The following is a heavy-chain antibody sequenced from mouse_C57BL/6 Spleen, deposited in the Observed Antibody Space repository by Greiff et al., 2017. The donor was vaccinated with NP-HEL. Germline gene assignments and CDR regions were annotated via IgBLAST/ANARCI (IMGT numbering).Heavy chain of an antibody. V-gene: IGHV1-69*01. J-gene: IGHJ2*01. D-gene: IGHD1-2*01. CDR3: ESGSTAGYFDY. CDR1: GYTFTSYW. CDR2: IDPADSYT. Sequence: QVQLQQSGAELVMPGASVKLSCKASGYTFTSYWMHWVKQRPGQGLEWIGEIDPADSYTNYNQKFKGKSTLTVDKSSSTAYMQLSSLTSEDSAVYYCESGSTAGYFDYWGKGTTLTVSS.